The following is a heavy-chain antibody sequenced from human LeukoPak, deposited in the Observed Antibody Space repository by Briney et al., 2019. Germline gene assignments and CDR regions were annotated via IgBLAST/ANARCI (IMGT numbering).Heavy chain of an antibody. Sequence: PGRSLTLSCATSGFTFSHYGMHWVRQAPGKGLEWVAVIWSDGTNRYYGDLVKGRFTISRDNTQRTVYLQMNSLRAEDTAVYYCAKDAQRGFDYSNSLDNWGHGTLVTVS. D-gene: IGHD4-11*01. V-gene: IGHV3-33*06. CDR2: IWSDGTNR. CDR3: AKDAQRGFDYSNSLDN. J-gene: IGHJ4*01. CDR1: GFTFSHYG.